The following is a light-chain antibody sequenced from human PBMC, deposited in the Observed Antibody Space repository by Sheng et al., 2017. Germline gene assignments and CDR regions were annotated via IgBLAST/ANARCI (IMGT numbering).Light chain of an antibody. J-gene: IGKJ4*01. Sequence: EIVMTQSPGTVSLSPGERATFSCRASQSVVSNNLAWYQQKPGQAPRLLIFGTDKRATGIPDRFSGSGSGTDFSLTISSLEPEDFAMYYCQQYGSSPLTFGGGTKVEIK. CDR1: QSVVSNN. CDR3: QQYGSSPLT. V-gene: IGKV3-20*01. CDR2: GTD.